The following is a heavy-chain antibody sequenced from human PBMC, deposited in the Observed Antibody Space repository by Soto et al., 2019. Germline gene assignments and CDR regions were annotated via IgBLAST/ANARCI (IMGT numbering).Heavy chain of an antibody. J-gene: IGHJ4*02. V-gene: IGHV3-73*01. CDR1: GFTFNGSA. CDR2: IRSKAYNYAT. Sequence: EVQLVESGGGLVQPGGSLKLSCAASGFTFNGSAMHWVRQASGRGLEWLGRIRSKAYNYATLYAASLKGRFTISRDDSKNTAYLQLNSLKTEDTAVYYCTRHLSGSGSFQNWGQGTLVTVSS. D-gene: IGHD3-10*01. CDR3: TRHLSGSGSFQN.